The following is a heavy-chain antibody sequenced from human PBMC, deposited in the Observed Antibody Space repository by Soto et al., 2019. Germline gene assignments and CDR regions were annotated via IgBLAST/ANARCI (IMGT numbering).Heavy chain of an antibody. CDR3: ARSGRRYCSSTSCYTGYPSWFDP. Sequence: EVQLVESGGGLVQPGGSLRLSCAASGFTFSSYEMNWVRQAPGKGLEWVSYISSSGSTIYYADSVKGRFTISRDNAKNSLYLQMNSLRAEDTAVYYCARSGRRYCSSTSCYTGYPSWFDPWGQGTLVTVSS. V-gene: IGHV3-48*03. CDR2: ISSSGSTI. CDR1: GFTFSSYE. J-gene: IGHJ5*02. D-gene: IGHD2-2*02.